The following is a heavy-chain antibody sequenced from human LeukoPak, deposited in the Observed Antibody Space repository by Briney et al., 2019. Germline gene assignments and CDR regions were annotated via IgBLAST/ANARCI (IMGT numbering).Heavy chain of an antibody. J-gene: IGHJ5*02. D-gene: IGHD3-10*01. CDR1: GGTFSSYA. V-gene: IGHV1-69*04. Sequence: SVKVSCKASGGTFSSYAISWVRQAPGQGLEWMGRIIPILGIANYAQKFQGRVTITADKSTSTAYMELSSLRSEDTAVYYCARDNDGSGSWRFVWFDPWGQGTLVTVSS. CDR2: IIPILGIA. CDR3: ARDNDGSGSWRFVWFDP.